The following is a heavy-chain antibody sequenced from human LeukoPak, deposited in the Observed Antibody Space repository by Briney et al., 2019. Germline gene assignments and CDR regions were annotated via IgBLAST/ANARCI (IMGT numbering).Heavy chain of an antibody. V-gene: IGHV3-7*01. CDR2: IKQDGSEK. Sequence: GGSLRLSCAASGFTFSSYWMSWVRQAPGKGLEWVANIKQDGSEKYYVDSVKGRFTISRDNAKNSLFLQMNSLRAEDTAVYYCAGNRYYHDSSGYSNWGQGTLVTVSS. CDR1: GFTFSSYW. J-gene: IGHJ4*02. D-gene: IGHD3-22*01. CDR3: AGNRYYHDSSGYSN.